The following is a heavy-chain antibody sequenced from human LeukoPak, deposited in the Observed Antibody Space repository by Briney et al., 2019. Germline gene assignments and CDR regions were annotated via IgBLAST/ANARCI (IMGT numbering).Heavy chain of an antibody. CDR1: GGSISSNNW. D-gene: IGHD1-26*01. V-gene: IGHV4-4*02. CDR3: ARDKGELLPQDY. Sequence: SETLSLTCAVSGGSISSNNWWSWVRQPPGRGLEWIADIYHTGSTNYSPSLKSRVTISVDKSKNQFFLKLNSVTAADTAVYYCARDKGELLPQDYWGQGTLVTVSS. CDR2: IYHTGST. J-gene: IGHJ4*02.